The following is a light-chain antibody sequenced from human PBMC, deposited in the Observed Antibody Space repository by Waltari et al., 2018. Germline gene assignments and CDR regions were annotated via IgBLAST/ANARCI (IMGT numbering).Light chain of an antibody. V-gene: IGKV1-39*01. CDR1: QSTDTY. J-gene: IGKJ1*01. CDR2: AAS. CDR3: QQTYTAPWT. Sequence: DIQMTQSPSSLSASVGDRVTVTCRASQSTDTYLNWYQQKPGRAPKLLIYAASTLQSGVPSRFSGSGSGTDFTLTISSLQPEDFGTFYCQQTYTAPWTFGQGTRVEVK.